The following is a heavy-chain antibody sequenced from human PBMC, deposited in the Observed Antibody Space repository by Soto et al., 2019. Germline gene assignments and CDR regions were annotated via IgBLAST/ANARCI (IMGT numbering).Heavy chain of an antibody. D-gene: IGHD1-7*01. CDR1: GGSFSGYY. CDR3: ARRGNGNYGVDYYYGMDV. Sequence: SETLSLTCAVYGGSFSGYYWSWIRQPPGKGLEWIGEINHSGSTNYNPSLKSRVTISVDTSKNQFSLKLSSVTAADTAVYYRARRGNGNYGVDYYYGMDVWGQGTTVTVSS. CDR2: INHSGST. J-gene: IGHJ6*02. V-gene: IGHV4-34*01.